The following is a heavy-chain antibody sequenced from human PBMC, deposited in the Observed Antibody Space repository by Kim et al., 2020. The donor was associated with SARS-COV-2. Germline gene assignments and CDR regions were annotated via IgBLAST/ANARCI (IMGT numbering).Heavy chain of an antibody. V-gene: IGHV3-74*01. Sequence: GGSLRLSCAASGFTFSDYWMHWVRQAPGKGLVWVSRINSDGSSTSYADSVKGRFTISRDNAKNTLSLLMNSLRSEDTAIFYCVRQYRYCSGISCYKFFDFWGRGTLVTVSS. CDR2: INSDGSST. CDR3: VRQYRYCSGISCYKFFDF. D-gene: IGHD2-2*02. J-gene: IGHJ4*02. CDR1: GFTFSDYW.